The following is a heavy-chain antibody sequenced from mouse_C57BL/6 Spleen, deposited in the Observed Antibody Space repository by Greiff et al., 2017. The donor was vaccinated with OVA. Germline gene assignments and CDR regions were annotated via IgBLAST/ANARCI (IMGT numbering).Heavy chain of an antibody. D-gene: IGHD3-2*02. V-gene: IGHV1-81*01. CDR3: ARTAQATDGTWFAY. Sequence: QVQLQQSGAELARPGASVKLSCKASGYTFTSYGISWVKQRTGQGLEWIGEIYPRSGNTYYNEKFKGKATLTADKSSSTAYMELRSLTSEDSAVYFCARTAQATDGTWFAYWGQGTLVTVSA. J-gene: IGHJ3*01. CDR1: GYTFTSYG. CDR2: IYPRSGNT.